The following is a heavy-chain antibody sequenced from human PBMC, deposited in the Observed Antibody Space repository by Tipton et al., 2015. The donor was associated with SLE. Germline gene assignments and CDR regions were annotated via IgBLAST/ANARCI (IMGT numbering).Heavy chain of an antibody. CDR3: AKVRATMVRGVKFYFYGMDV. D-gene: IGHD3-10*01. J-gene: IGHJ6*02. CDR1: GYSISSGYY. CDR2: IYHSGST. V-gene: IGHV4-38-2*01. Sequence: TLSLTCAVSGYSISSGYYWGWIRQPPGKGLEWIGSIYHSGSTYYNPSLKSRVTISVDTSKNQFSLKLSSVTAADTAVYYCAKVRATMVRGVKFYFYGMDVWGQGTTVTVSS.